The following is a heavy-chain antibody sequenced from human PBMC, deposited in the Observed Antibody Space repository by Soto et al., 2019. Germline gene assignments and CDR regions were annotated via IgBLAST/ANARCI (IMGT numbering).Heavy chain of an antibody. CDR1: GFSFTTYG. CDR2: IGYDGNNK. V-gene: IGHV3-33*01. J-gene: IGHJ3*02. Sequence: QVQLVESGGGWVQPVRSLRLSCEATGFSFTTYGMHWVRQAPGKGLEWVAVIGYDGNNKYYADSVEGRFTISRDNSKNTVYLQMKSLRDDDTAVYYCARRGVTGIVGIFGSPLDIWGQGTVVTVSS. D-gene: IGHD1-1*01. CDR3: ARRGVTGIVGIFGSPLDI.